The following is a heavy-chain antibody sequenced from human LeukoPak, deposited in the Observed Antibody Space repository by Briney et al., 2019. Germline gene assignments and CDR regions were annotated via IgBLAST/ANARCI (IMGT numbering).Heavy chain of an antibody. Sequence: GGSLRLSCAASGFTFSSYEMNWVRQAPGKGLEWVSYISSSGSTIYYADSVKGRFTISRDNAKNSLYLQMNSLRAADTALYYCAKVYCSSTSCPLIGYYYYYMDVWGKGTTVTVSS. CDR3: AKVYCSSTSCPLIGYYYYYMDV. CDR2: ISSSGSTI. CDR1: GFTFSSYE. D-gene: IGHD2-2*01. J-gene: IGHJ6*03. V-gene: IGHV3-48*03.